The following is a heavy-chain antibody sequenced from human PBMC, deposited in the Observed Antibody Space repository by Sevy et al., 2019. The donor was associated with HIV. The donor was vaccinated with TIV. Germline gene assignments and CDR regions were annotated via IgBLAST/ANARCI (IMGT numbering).Heavy chain of an antibody. Sequence: GGSLRLACAASGFTFSSYSMNWVRQAPGKGLEWVSYISNISRTIYYADSVRGRFTISRDNAKNSLYLQMNSLRDEDTAVYYCATLFPYSSQFDCWGQGTLVTVSS. CDR2: ISNISRTI. CDR1: GFTFSSYS. CDR3: ATLFPYSSQFDC. V-gene: IGHV3-48*02. J-gene: IGHJ4*02. D-gene: IGHD5-18*01.